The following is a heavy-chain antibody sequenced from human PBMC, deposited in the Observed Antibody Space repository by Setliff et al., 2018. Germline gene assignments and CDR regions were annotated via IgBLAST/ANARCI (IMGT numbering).Heavy chain of an antibody. J-gene: IGHJ1*01. V-gene: IGHV4-61*02. CDR1: GGSISSGTYY. Sequence: SETLSLTCTVSGGSISSGTYYWSWIRQPAGKGLEWIGRLHTSGSIDYNPSLKSRVTISVDTSKNQFSLRLRSVKGRFTISRDISTNTLFLEIDSLRSEDTGLYYCAREGSIGWSQYFHHWGQGTPVTVSS. D-gene: IGHD6-19*01. CDR3: STNTLFLEIDSLRSEDTGLYYCAREGSIGWSQYFHH. CDR2: LHTSGSI.